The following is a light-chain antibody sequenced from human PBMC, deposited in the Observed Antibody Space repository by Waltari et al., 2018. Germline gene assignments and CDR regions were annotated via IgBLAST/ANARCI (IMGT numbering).Light chain of an antibody. CDR3: ATWDESLGAI. V-gene: IGLV1-47*01. CDR1: DSDIGRNY. CDR2: KND. Sequence: QSVLTQPASASGTPGQRVTISCSGGDSDIGRNYVYWYQQFPGSAPKLLIYKNDQRPSGVPDGFAGSKSGTSASLAISGLRSEDEAEYSCATWDESLGAIFGGGTKLTVV. J-gene: IGLJ2*01.